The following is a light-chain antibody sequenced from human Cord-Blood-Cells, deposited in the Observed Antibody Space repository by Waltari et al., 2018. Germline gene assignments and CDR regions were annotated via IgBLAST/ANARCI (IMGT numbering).Light chain of an antibody. Sequence: EXVXTQSPATRSVSPGERATLSCRASQSVSSNLAWNQQKPGQAPRLPIYGASTRSTGIPARFTGSGSGTEFTLTISGLQSEDFAVYYCQRYNNWLPWTFGQGTKVEIK. J-gene: IGKJ1*01. CDR1: QSVSSN. CDR2: GAS. CDR3: QRYNNWLPWT. V-gene: IGKV3-15*01.